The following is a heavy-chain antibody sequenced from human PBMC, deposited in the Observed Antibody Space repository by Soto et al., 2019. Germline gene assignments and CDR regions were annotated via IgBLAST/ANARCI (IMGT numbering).Heavy chain of an antibody. D-gene: IGHD3-22*01. V-gene: IGHV1-69*13. CDR3: ASAVRYYDSSGYPPSDV. J-gene: IGHJ6*02. CDR2: IIPIFGTA. Sequence: ASVKVSCKACGGTFSSYAISWVRQAPGQGLEWMGGIIPIFGTANYAQKFQGRVTITADESTSTAYMELSSLRSEDTAVYYCASAVRYYDSSGYPPSDVWGQGTTVTVSS. CDR1: GGTFSSYA.